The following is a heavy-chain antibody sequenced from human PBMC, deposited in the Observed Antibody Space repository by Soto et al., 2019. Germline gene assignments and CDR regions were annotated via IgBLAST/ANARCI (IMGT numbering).Heavy chain of an antibody. J-gene: IGHJ5*02. Sequence: EVQLEESGGGLVQPGGSLRVSCAASGFIFSSYWMHWVRQAPGKGLVWVSRINLGGSSTSYADSVKGRFTISRDNANNTLSLQMNSLRVEDTAVYYCVRGSGWYLIDPWGQGTLVTVSS. CDR1: GFIFSSYW. CDR3: VRGSGWYLIDP. CDR2: INLGGSST. D-gene: IGHD6-19*01. V-gene: IGHV3-74*01.